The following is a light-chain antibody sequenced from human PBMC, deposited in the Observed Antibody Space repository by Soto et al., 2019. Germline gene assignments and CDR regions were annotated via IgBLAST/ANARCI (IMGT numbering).Light chain of an antibody. V-gene: IGKV3-20*01. Sequence: EIVLTQSPGTLSLSPGERATLSCRASQSVSSLYLAWYQHKPGQPPRLLIYGASTRATGIPDRFSGSESGTDFTLTISRLEPENFAVYYCHHFGTSPTFGQGTKVEI. CDR3: HHFGTSPT. CDR2: GAS. CDR1: QSVSSLY. J-gene: IGKJ1*01.